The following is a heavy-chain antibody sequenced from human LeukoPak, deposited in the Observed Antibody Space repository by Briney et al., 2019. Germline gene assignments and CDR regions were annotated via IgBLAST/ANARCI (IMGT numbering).Heavy chain of an antibody. V-gene: IGHV4-38-2*02. D-gene: IGHD2-2*01. CDR2: IYHSGST. J-gene: IGHJ4*01. Sequence: SETLSLTCTVSGYSISSGYYWGWIRQPPGKGLEWIGSIYHSGSTYYNPSLKSRVTISVDTSKNQFSLKLSSVTAADTAVYYCASGKYCSSTSCYPRGGTYFDYWGQEPWSPSPQ. CDR3: ASGKYCSSTSCYPRGGTYFDY. CDR1: GYSISSGYY.